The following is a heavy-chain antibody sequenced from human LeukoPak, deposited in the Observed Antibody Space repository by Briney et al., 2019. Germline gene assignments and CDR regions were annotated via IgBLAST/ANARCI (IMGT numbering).Heavy chain of an antibody. J-gene: IGHJ5*02. D-gene: IGHD2/OR15-2a*01. CDR1: GGSISSSSYY. CDR2: IYYSEST. CDR3: ARATPFYESRRGNWFDP. V-gene: IGHV4-39*07. Sequence: SKTLSLTCTVSGGSISSSSYYWGWIRQPPGKGLEWIGSIYYSESTNYNPSFKSRVTISVDKSKNQFSLKLNSVTAADTAVYYCARATPFYESRRGNWFDPWGQGTLVTVSS.